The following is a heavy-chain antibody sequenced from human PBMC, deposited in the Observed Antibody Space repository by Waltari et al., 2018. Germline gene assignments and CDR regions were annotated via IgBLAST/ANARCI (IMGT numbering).Heavy chain of an antibody. Sequence: QLQLQESGPGLVKPSETLSLTCTVSGGSISSSSYYWGWIRQPPGRGLEWIGSIYYSGSTYYNPSLKSRVTISVDTSKNQFSLKLSSVTAADTAVYYCARARITIFGVVIPSINWFDPWGQGTLVTVSS. CDR2: IYYSGST. D-gene: IGHD3-3*01. CDR1: GGSISSSSYY. J-gene: IGHJ5*02. CDR3: ARARITIFGVVIPSINWFDP. V-gene: IGHV4-39*07.